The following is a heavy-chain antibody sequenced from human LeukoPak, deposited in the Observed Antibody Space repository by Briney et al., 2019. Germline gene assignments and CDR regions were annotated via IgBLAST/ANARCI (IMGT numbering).Heavy chain of an antibody. V-gene: IGHV4-39*07. Sequence: SETLSLTCTVSGGSISSSTYYWGWIRQPPGKGLEWIGEINHSGSTNYNPSLKSRVTISVDTSKNQFSLKLSSVTAADTAVYYCARLDYYDSSGYFWGQGTLVTVSS. J-gene: IGHJ4*02. D-gene: IGHD3-22*01. CDR2: INHSGST. CDR3: ARLDYYDSSGYF. CDR1: GGSISSSTYY.